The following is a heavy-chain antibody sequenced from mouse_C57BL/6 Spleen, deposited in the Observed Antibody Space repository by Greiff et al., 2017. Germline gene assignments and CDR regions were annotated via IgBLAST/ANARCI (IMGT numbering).Heavy chain of an antibody. Sequence: EVQLQQSGPELVKPGASVKISCKASGYSFTDYNMNWVKQSNGKSLEWIGVINPNYGTTSYNQKFKGKATLTVDHSSRPAYMQLNSLTSEDSAVYCCARSTVVAPQFAYWGQGTLVTVSA. CDR1: GYSFTDYN. D-gene: IGHD1-1*01. CDR3: ARSTVVAPQFAY. V-gene: IGHV1-39*01. CDR2: INPNYGTT. J-gene: IGHJ3*01.